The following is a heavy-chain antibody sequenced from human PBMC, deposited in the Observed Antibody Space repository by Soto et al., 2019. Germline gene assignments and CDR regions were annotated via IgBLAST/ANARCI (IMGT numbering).Heavy chain of an antibody. Sequence: GGSLRLSCAASGFTFSSYDMNWVRQAPGEGLVWVSYISSSGSTIYYADSVKGRFTISRDNAKNSLYLQMNSLRAEDTAVYYCARYSSSWSYFDYWGQGTLVTVSS. V-gene: IGHV3-48*03. CDR1: GFTFSSYD. D-gene: IGHD6-13*01. J-gene: IGHJ4*02. CDR2: ISSSGSTI. CDR3: ARYSSSWSYFDY.